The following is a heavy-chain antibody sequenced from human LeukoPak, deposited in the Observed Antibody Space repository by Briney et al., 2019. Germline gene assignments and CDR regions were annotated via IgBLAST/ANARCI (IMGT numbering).Heavy chain of an antibody. J-gene: IGHJ4*02. CDR2: IDPSDSYT. Sequence: GESLKISCKGSGYRFTNYWISWVRQMPGKGLEWMGRIDPSDSYTNYSPSFQGHVTISADKSISTAYLQWSSLKASDTAMYYCARNPYSTHPYYYDSSGYLLDYWGQGTLVTVSS. D-gene: IGHD3-22*01. CDR3: ARNPYSTHPYYYDSSGYLLDY. CDR1: GYRFTNYW. V-gene: IGHV5-10-1*01.